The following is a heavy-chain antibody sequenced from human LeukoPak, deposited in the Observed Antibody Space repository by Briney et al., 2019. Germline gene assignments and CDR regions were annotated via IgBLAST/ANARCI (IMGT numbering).Heavy chain of an antibody. Sequence: GGSLRLSCAASGFTFSNAWMSWVRQAPGKGLEWVGRIKSKTDGGTADYAAPVKGRFTISRDDSKNTLYLQMNSLKTEDTAVYYCTTVLGYSGSYGNWFDPWGQGTLVTVSS. CDR1: GFTFSNAW. CDR2: IKSKTDGGTA. V-gene: IGHV3-15*01. J-gene: IGHJ5*02. CDR3: TTVLGYSGSYGNWFDP. D-gene: IGHD1-26*01.